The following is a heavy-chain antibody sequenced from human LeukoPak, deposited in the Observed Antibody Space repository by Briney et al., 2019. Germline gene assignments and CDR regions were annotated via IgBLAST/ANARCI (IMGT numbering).Heavy chain of an antibody. J-gene: IGHJ4*02. Sequence: GGSLGLSCAASGFTFDNYAVSWVRQAPGKGLEWVSAISGRGGDTYYADSVKGRFTISRDNSKNMMYLQMNSLRAEDTAVYYSAKLQDVVIPAATDYWGQGALVTVSS. CDR2: ISGRGGDT. V-gene: IGHV3-23*01. D-gene: IGHD2-2*01. CDR1: GFTFDNYA. CDR3: AKLQDVVIPAATDY.